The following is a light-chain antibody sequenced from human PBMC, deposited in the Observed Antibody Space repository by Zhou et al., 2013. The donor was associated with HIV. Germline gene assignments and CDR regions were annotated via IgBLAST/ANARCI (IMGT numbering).Light chain of an antibody. Sequence: QSVLTQPPSVSGAPGQKVIISCTGSSSNIGANFDVQWYQQLPGTAPKLLIYANINRPSGVPDRFSGSRSGTSASPAITGLQAVDEADYYCQSYDRSLIGVVFGGGTKLTVL. CDR1: SSNIGANFD. J-gene: IGLJ2*01. CDR3: QSYDRSLIGVV. CDR2: ANI. V-gene: IGLV1-40*01.